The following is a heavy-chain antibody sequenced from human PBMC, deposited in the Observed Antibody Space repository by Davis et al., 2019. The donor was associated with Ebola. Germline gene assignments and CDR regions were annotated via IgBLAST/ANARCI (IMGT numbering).Heavy chain of an antibody. CDR1: GGSISSNNYY. Sequence: MPSETLSLTCTVSGGSISSNNYYWGWIRQPPGKGLEWIGYIYYSGSTNYNPSLKSRVTISVDTSKNQFSLKLSSVTAADTAVYYCARWGGVATIEDYYYYGMDVWGQGTTVTVSS. J-gene: IGHJ6*02. CDR2: IYYSGST. CDR3: ARWGGVATIEDYYYYGMDV. V-gene: IGHV4-61*05. D-gene: IGHD5-24*01.